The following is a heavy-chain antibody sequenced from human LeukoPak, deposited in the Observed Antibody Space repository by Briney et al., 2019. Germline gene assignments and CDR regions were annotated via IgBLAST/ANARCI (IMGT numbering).Heavy chain of an antibody. D-gene: IGHD3-16*01. Sequence: PGGSLRLSCAASGFAFSSAWMSWVRQAPGKWLEWISVVKSKPDGETSEYAAPVIARFTVSRDDSKNTLYLQMNSLKTEDTAVYYCTADVPAGAYPLDYWGQGTLVTVSS. CDR2: VKSKPDGETS. CDR3: TADVPAGAYPLDY. V-gene: IGHV3-15*05. J-gene: IGHJ4*02. CDR1: GFAFSSAW.